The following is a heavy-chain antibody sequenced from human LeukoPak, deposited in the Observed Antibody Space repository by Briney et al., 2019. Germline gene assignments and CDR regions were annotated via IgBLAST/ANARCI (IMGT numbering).Heavy chain of an antibody. J-gene: IGHJ4*02. CDR3: VRNLAVAGTCFDS. D-gene: IGHD6-19*01. CDR2: IKQDGSEK. V-gene: IGHV3-7*03. Sequence: GGSLRLSCAASGFMFSGYWMTWVRQAPGKGLEWVANIKQDGSEKDYVTSVRGRFTISRDNAKNSLYLQMNNLRAEDTAVYYCVRNLAVAGTCFDSWGQGTLVTVSS. CDR1: GFMFSGYW.